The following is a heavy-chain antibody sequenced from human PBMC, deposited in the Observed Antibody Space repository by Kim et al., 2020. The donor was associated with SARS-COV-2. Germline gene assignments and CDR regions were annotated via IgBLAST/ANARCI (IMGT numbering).Heavy chain of an antibody. Sequence: SETLSLTCAVYGGSFSGYYWSWIRQPPGKGLEWIGEINHSGSTNYNPSLKSRVTISVDTSKNQFSLKLSSVTAADTAVYYCARLGVIGIKGMIPSVGRWYYGMDVWGQGTTVTVSS. CDR3: ARLGVIGIKGMIPSVGRWYYGMDV. CDR2: INHSGST. CDR1: GGSFSGYY. V-gene: IGHV4-34*01. D-gene: IGHD3-16*02. J-gene: IGHJ6*02.